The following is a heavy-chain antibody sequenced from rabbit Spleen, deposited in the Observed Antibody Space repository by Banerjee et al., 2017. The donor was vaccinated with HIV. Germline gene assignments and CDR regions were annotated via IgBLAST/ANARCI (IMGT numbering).Heavy chain of an antibody. CDR3: ASSPTGYVGGGSIYYFNL. CDR1: GWSFGSDCD. J-gene: IGHJ4*01. V-gene: IGHV1S45*01. CDR2: IYTSSGHT. Sequence: QEQLVESGGGLVQPGGSLTLTCKASGWSFGSDCDMCWVRQAPGKGLELIACIYTSSGHTWYASWAKGRFTISKTSSTTVTLQMTSLTAADTATYFCASSPTGYVGGGSIYYFNLWGPGTLVTVS. D-gene: IGHD8-1*01.